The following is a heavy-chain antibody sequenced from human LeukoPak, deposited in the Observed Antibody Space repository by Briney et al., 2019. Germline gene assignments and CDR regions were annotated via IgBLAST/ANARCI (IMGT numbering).Heavy chain of an antibody. D-gene: IGHD5-24*01. CDR2: IYPGDSDT. CDR3: ARRGEMATIPLDY. V-gene: IGHV5-51*01. J-gene: IGHJ4*02. Sequence: GESLKISCKGSRYSFTSSWIGWVRQMPGKGLEWMGIIYPGDSDTRYSPSFQGQVTISADKSISTAYLQWSSLKASDTAMYYCARRGEMATIPLDYWGQGTLVTVSS. CDR1: RYSFTSSW.